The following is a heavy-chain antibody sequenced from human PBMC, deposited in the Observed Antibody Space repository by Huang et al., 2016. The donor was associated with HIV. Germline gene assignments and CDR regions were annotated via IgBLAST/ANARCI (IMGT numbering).Heavy chain of an antibody. J-gene: IGHJ4*02. D-gene: IGHD2-21*02. V-gene: IGHV1-24*01. CDR2: SDAEDGET. CDR3: ATHSGGDSYAPYY. Sequence: QVQLVQSGAEVRKPGASVKVSCKVSGYILTEWAMHWVRQSPGKGLEWMGGSDAEDGETMYAEKLQGRVTMTEDTSTDTAYLELSGLTADDTAVYYCATHSGGDSYAPYYWGQGTLVTVSS. CDR1: GYILTEWA.